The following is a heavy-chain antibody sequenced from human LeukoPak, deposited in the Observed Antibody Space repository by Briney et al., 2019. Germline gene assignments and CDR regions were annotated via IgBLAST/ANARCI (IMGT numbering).Heavy chain of an antibody. Sequence: GGSLRLSCAASGFTFSSYNMNWVRQAPGKGLEWVSSISSTSNYIYYADSVKGRFTISRDNAKNSLYLQMKSLRAEDTAVYYCARDVRFGYMDVWGKGTTVTVSS. V-gene: IGHV3-21*01. CDR3: ARDVRFGYMDV. CDR2: ISSTSNYI. D-gene: IGHD3-3*01. CDR1: GFTFSSYN. J-gene: IGHJ6*03.